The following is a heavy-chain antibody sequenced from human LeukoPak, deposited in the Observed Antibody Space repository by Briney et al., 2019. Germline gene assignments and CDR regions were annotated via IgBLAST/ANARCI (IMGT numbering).Heavy chain of an antibody. CDR2: INPNSGGT. J-gene: IGHJ6*02. CDR3: ARYPYGDYYGMDV. Sequence: GASVKVSCKASGYTFTGYYIHWVRQAPGQGLEWMGWINPNSGGTNYAQKFQGRVTMTRDTSISTAYMELSRLRYDDAAVYYCARYPYGDYYGMDVWGQGTTVTVSS. D-gene: IGHD4-17*01. CDR1: GYTFTGYY. V-gene: IGHV1-2*02.